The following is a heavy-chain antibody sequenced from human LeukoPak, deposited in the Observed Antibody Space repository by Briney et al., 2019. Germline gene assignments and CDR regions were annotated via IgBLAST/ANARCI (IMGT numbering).Heavy chain of an antibody. CDR3: ARVPYGSGTRGGYFDY. CDR2: INPNSGGT. CDR1: GYTFTGYY. Sequence: GASVKVSCKASGYTFTGYYMHWVRQAPGQGLEWMGWINPNSGGTNYAQKFQGRVTMTRDTSISTAYMELSRLRSDDTAVYYCARVPYGSGTRGGYFDYWGQGTLVTVSS. J-gene: IGHJ4*02. D-gene: IGHD2-15*01. V-gene: IGHV1-2*02.